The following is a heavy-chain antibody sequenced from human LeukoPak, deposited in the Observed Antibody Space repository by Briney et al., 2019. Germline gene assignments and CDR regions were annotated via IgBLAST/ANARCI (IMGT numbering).Heavy chain of an antibody. CDR2: TYYRSKWYS. CDR1: GDSVSGYTVA. D-gene: IGHD2-2*01. J-gene: IGHJ3*02. CDR3: ASASYRAFAI. Sequence: SQTLSLTCVISGDSVSGYTVAWNWIRQSPSRGLEWLGRTYYRSKWYSDYAVSVKSRIIINPDTSKNHFSLQLNSVTPEDTAVYYCASASYRAFAIWGQGTMVTVSS. V-gene: IGHV6-1*01.